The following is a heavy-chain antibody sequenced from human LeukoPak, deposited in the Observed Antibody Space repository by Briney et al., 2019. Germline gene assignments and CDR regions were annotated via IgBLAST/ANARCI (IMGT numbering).Heavy chain of an antibody. CDR2: IYTTGST. Sequence: PSETLSLTCTVSGGSISSGSYYWSWLRQPAGKGLEWIARIYTTGSTHYNPSLKRRVTISLDTSKNQFSLKLSSVTAADTAVDYCAIGLWFGELLNHNWFDPWGQGSLVTVSS. D-gene: IGHD3-10*01. CDR1: GGSISSGSYY. J-gene: IGHJ5*02. CDR3: AIGLWFGELLNHNWFDP. V-gene: IGHV4-61*02.